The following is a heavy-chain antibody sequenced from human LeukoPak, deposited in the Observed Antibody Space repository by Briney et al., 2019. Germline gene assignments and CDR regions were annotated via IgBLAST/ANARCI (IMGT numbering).Heavy chain of an antibody. Sequence: SETLSLTCTVSGYSISSGYFWGWIRQPPGKGLEWIGSFYHSGITYYNPSLKSRVTISVDTSKNQFSLKLSSVTAADTAVYYCAISGSYYYNYMDVWGKGTTVTISS. D-gene: IGHD3-10*01. CDR2: FYHSGIT. J-gene: IGHJ6*03. V-gene: IGHV4-38-2*02. CDR3: AISGSYYYNYMDV. CDR1: GYSISSGYF.